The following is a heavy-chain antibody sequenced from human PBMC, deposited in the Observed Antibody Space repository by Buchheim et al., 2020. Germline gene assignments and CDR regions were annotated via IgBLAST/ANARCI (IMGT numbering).Heavy chain of an antibody. J-gene: IGHJ4*02. CDR2: IHYSGST. CDR1: GGSVSSGDYY. V-gene: IGHV4-30-4*01. Sequence: QVQLQESGPGLLKPSQTLSLTCSVSGGSVSSGDYYWSWIRQPPGKGLEWIGYIHYSGSTYYNPSLKSRVFISRDTSTNQLSLKMTSVTATDTAVYYCARQNSGYFAYWGQET. CDR3: ARQNSGYFAY. D-gene: IGHD3-22*01.